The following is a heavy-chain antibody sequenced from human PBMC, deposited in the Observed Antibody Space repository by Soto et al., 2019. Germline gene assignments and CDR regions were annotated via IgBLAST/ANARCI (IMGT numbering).Heavy chain of an antibody. CDR1: GASITTYY. CDR3: ARDWDSSGLFDP. D-gene: IGHD3-10*01. CDR2: ISYSGST. Sequence: ETLSLTCSVSGASITTYYWSWIRQPPGKGLEWIGSISYSGSTKYNPSLESRVMISLDTSKNQFSLRLTSVTAADTALYYCARDWDSSGLFDPWGQGALVTVSS. J-gene: IGHJ5*02. V-gene: IGHV4-59*01.